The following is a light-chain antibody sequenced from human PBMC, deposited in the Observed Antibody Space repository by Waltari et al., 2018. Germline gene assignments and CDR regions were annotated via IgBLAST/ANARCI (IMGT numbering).Light chain of an antibody. CDR3: QKYFSSPPT. V-gene: IGKV4-1*01. CDR2: WAS. J-gene: IGKJ1*01. CDR1: QSVFHRSNNKNF. Sequence: DIELTQSPVSLALSLGARATINFQSNQSVFHRSNNKNFLAWYQHKVGKPPKLLISWASARESGVSDRFSGSGSGTDFTLTIRNLQAEDVAVYYCQKYFSSPPTFGQGTKVEIK.